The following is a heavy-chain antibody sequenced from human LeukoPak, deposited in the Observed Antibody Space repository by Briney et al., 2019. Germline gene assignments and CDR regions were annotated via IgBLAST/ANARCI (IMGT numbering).Heavy chain of an antibody. J-gene: IGHJ4*02. Sequence: GGSLRLSCAASGFTFSSYAMSWVRQAPGKGLEWVSAISGSGGSTYYADSVRGRFTISRDSSKNTLYLQMNSLRAEDTAVYYCAKVYSGYDYGGYYFDYWGQGTLVTVSS. D-gene: IGHD5-12*01. CDR3: AKVYSGYDYGGYYFDY. CDR1: GFTFSSYA. CDR2: ISGSGGST. V-gene: IGHV3-23*01.